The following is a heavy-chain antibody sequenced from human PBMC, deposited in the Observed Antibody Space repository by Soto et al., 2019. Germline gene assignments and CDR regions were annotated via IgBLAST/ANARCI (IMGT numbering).Heavy chain of an antibody. CDR3: ASSATYYYDSSGYLYYYYYGMDA. J-gene: IGHJ6*02. V-gene: IGHV1-46*03. CDR2: INPSGGST. Sequence: ASVKVSCKASGYTFTSYYTHWVRQAPGQGLEWMGIINPSGGSTSYAQKFQGRVTMTRDTSTSTVYMELSSLRSEDTAVYYCASSATYYYDSSGYLYYYYYGMDAWGQGTTVTVSS. CDR1: GYTFTSYY. D-gene: IGHD3-22*01.